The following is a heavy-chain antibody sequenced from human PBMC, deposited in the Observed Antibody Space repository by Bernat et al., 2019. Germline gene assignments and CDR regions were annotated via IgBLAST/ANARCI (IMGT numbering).Heavy chain of an antibody. Sequence: QVQLVQSGAEVKKPGASVKVSCKASGYTFTSYGISWVRQAPGQGLEWMGWISAYNGNTNYSQKHQGRVTMTTDTTTSTAYMELRSLRSDDAAVYYWASMHALASANPSRHDYWGQGTLVTVSS. CDR2: ISAYNGNT. V-gene: IGHV1-18*01. CDR3: ASMHALASANPSRHDY. CDR1: GYTFTSYG. J-gene: IGHJ4*02. D-gene: IGHD3-3*02.